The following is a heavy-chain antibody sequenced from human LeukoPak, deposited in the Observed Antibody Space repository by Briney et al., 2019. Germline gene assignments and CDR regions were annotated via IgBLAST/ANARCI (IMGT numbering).Heavy chain of an antibody. J-gene: IGHJ3*02. V-gene: IGHV1-24*01. CDR1: GYTLTELS. CDR2: FDPEDGET. D-gene: IGHD6-19*01. Sequence: ASVKVSCKVSGYTLTELSMHWVRQAPGKGLEWMGGFDPEDGETIYAQKFQGRVTMTEDTSTDTAYMELSSLRSEDTAVYYCAKSDRQPGYKRKCSSGWYKVLSDIWGQGTMVTVSS. CDR3: AKSDRQPGYKRKCSSGWYKVLSDI.